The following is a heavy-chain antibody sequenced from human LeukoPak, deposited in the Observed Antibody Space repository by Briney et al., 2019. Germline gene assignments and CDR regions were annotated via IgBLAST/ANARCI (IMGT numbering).Heavy chain of an antibody. J-gene: IGHJ4*02. CDR1: GFTFSSYS. CDR3: ARGPSGYHNT. V-gene: IGHV3-30*03. CDR2: ISYDGSNK. D-gene: IGHD5-12*01. Sequence: GGSLRLSCAASGFTFSSYSMNWVRQAPGKGLEWVAVISYDGSNKYYADSVKDRFTISRDNSKNTLYLQMNSLRAEDTAVYYCARGPSGYHNTGGQGTLVTVSS.